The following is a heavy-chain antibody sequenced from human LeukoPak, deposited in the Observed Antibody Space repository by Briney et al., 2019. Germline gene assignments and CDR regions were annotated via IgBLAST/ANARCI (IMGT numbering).Heavy chain of an antibody. J-gene: IGHJ4*02. D-gene: IGHD4-23*01. CDR1: GYSFSNYW. Sequence: GESLKISCKGSGYSFSNYWIGWVRQMPGKGLERMGIIYPGDSDTRYSPSFQGQVTISTDKSISTAYLQWSSLKASDTAMYYCARLTLMTTMMTPYDYWGRGTLVTVSS. CDR3: ARLTLMTTMMTPYDY. CDR2: IYPGDSDT. V-gene: IGHV5-51*01.